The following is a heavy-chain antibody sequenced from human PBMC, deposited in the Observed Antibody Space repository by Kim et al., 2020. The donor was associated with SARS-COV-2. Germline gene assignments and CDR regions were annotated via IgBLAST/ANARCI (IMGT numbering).Heavy chain of an antibody. V-gene: IGHV4-34*01. D-gene: IGHD4-17*01. CDR2: INHSGST. CDR3: ARGRGGTTVVTLWLGYYYYDGMDV. Sequence: SETLSLTCAVYGGSFSGYYWSWIRQPPGKGLEWIGEINHSGSTNYNPSLKSRVTISVDTSKNQFSLKLSSVTAADTAVYYCARGRGGTTVVTLWLGYYYYDGMDVWGQGTTVTVSS. J-gene: IGHJ6*02. CDR1: GGSFSGYY.